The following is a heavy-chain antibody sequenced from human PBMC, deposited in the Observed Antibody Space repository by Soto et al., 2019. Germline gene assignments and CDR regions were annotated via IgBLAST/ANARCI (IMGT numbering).Heavy chain of an antibody. CDR2: VYYTGST. Sequence: SETLSLTCTVSGASIRSTDYYWSWIRQAPGKGLEWIGYVYYTGSTYYNPSLMSRLAISVDTSKNQFSLKLTSVTAAETAVYYCVRTAREGAVAPHWFDRWGQGTQVTVSS. D-gene: IGHD2-21*02. V-gene: IGHV4-30-4*01. CDR3: VRTAREGAVAPHWFDR. CDR1: GASIRSTDYY. J-gene: IGHJ5*02.